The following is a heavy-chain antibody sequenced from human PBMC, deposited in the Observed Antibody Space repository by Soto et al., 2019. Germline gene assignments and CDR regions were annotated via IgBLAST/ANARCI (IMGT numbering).Heavy chain of an antibody. V-gene: IGHV1-2*02. CDR1: GYTFTGHY. CDR3: GRGRSGQIVVFY. D-gene: IGHD1-26*01. Sequence: VASVKVSCKASGYTFTGHYIHWVRQAPEQGPEWMGEIGPESGATRYAQRFQVRVTMTRDMSITTVYMELNNLSPDDTAVYYCGRGRSGQIVVFYWGQGTPVTVSS. CDR2: IGPESGAT. J-gene: IGHJ4*02.